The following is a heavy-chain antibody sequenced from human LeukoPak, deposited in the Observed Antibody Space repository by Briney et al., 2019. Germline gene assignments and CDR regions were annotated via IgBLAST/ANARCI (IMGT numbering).Heavy chain of an antibody. CDR1: GGSISSYY. Sequence: SETLSLTCTVSGGSISSYYWSWIRQPPGKGLEWIGYIYYSGSTNYNPSLKSRVTISVDRSKNQSSLKLSSVTAADTAVYYCARDFSGMDVWGQGTTVTVSS. J-gene: IGHJ6*02. CDR3: ARDFSGMDV. V-gene: IGHV4-59*12. CDR2: IYYSGST.